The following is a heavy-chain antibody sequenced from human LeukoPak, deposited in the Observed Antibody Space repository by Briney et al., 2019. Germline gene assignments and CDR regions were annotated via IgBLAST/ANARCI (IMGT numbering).Heavy chain of an antibody. Sequence: ASVKVSCKASGYTFTSYGISWVRQATGQGLEWMGWISAYSGNTNYAQKLQGRVTMTTDTSTSTAYMELRSLRSDDTAVYYCARSNSVQGVIPIWFDPWGQGTLVTVSS. J-gene: IGHJ5*02. CDR1: GYTFTSYG. V-gene: IGHV1-18*01. CDR2: ISAYSGNT. CDR3: ARSNSVQGVIPIWFDP. D-gene: IGHD3-10*01.